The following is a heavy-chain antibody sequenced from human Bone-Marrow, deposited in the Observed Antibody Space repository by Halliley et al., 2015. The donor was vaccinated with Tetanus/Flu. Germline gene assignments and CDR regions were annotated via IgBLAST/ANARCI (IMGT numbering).Heavy chain of an antibody. V-gene: IGHV3-23*01. CDR2: ISESDDDT. CDR3: AKGSTDSRWSDLDY. D-gene: IGHD6-13*01. J-gene: IGHJ4*02. Sequence: SLRLSCAVSGFTFSNYALTWVRQAPGKGLEWVSVISESDDDTYYADSVKGRFTISRDNSKNTLYLQMNSLRAEDTAFYYCAKGSTDSRWSDLDYWGQGTLVTVSS. CDR1: GFTFSNYA.